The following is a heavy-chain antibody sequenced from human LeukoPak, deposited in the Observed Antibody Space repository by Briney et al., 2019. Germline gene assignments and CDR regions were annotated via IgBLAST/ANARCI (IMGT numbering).Heavy chain of an antibody. CDR2: IYTSGST. Sequence: SETLSLTCTVSGGSISSYYWSWIRQPPGEGLEWIGYIYTSGSTNYNPSLKSRVTISVDTSKNQFSLKLSSVTAADTAVYYYARLYPGDWGQGTLVTVSS. V-gene: IGHV4-4*09. CDR3: ARLYPGD. CDR1: GGSISSYY. J-gene: IGHJ4*02. D-gene: IGHD2-2*01.